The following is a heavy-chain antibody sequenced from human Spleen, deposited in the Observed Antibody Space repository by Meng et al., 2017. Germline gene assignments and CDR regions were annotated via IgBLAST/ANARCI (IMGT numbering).Heavy chain of an antibody. V-gene: IGHV4-61*02. CDR1: GGSISSGSNY. D-gene: IGHD1-7*01. Sequence: LRLSCTVSGGSISSGSNYWNWIRQPAGKGLEWIGRMHISGSTNYNPSLKSRVTISVDTSKNQFSLKLSSVTAADTAVYYCARSDEGGTKSYYYYYGMDVWGQGTTVTVSS. J-gene: IGHJ6*02. CDR3: ARSDEGGTKSYYYYYGMDV. CDR2: MHISGST.